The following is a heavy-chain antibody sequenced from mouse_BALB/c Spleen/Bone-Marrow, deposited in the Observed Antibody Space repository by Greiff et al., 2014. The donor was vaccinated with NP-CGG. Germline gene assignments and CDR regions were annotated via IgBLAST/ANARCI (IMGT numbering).Heavy chain of an antibody. D-gene: IGHD2-1*01. J-gene: IGHJ4*01. V-gene: IGHV14-3*02. CDR3: ARYGNGLMDY. CDR2: IYPANGDT. CDR1: GFNIKDTY. Sequence: VQLQQSGAELVKPGASVKLSCTASGFNIKDTYMHWVKQRPEQGLEWIGRIYPANGDTKYDPKFQGKATITADTSSNTAYLQLSSLTSEDTAVYYRARYGNGLMDYWGQGTSVTVSS.